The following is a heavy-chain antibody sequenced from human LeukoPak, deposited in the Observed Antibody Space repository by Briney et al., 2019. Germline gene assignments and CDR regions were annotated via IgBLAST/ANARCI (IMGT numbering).Heavy chain of an antibody. CDR1: GGSISSYY. V-gene: IGHV4-59*08. CDR3: ARLPTYYYDSSGYS. CDR2: IYYSGST. Sequence: PSETLSLTCTVSGGSISSYYWSWLRQPPGKGLEWIGYIYYSGSTNYNPSLKRRVTISVDTSKNQFSLKLSSVTAADTAVYYCARLPTYYYDSSGYSWGQGTLVTVSS. J-gene: IGHJ5*02. D-gene: IGHD3-22*01.